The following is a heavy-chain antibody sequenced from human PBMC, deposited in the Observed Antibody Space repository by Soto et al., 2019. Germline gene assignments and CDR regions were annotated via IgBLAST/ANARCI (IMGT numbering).Heavy chain of an antibody. CDR3: AREIDSNYSGMDV. CDR2: GWYNGSSK. J-gene: IGHJ6*02. Sequence: PVGSVRLSCEASGFTFINFGMKWAVHVRGKGLEWVAGGWYNGSSKYYVASVKGRFTISRDKSKETVYLQMNSPRAEDTGVYYCAREIDSNYSGMDVWGQGATVTVSS. D-gene: IGHD4-4*01. CDR1: GFTFINFG. V-gene: IGHV3-33*01.